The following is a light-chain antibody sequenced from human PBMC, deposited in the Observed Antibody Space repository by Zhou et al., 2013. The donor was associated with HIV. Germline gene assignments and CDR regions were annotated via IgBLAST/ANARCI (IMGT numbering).Light chain of an antibody. Sequence: DIQMTQSPSSLSASVGDRVTITCQASQDISNYLNWYQQKPGKAPKLLIYDASNLETGVPSRFSGSRSGTDFTFTIRSLQPEDIATYYCQQYDTLPPTFGGGTKVEIK. CDR1: QDISNY. J-gene: IGKJ4*01. V-gene: IGKV1-33*01. CDR3: QQYDTLPPT. CDR2: DAS.